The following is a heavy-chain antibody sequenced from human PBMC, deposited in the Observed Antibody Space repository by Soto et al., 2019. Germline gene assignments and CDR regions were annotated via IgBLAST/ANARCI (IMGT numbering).Heavy chain of an antibody. J-gene: IGHJ6*02. CDR3: ARGIVVVPVNYYYGMDV. CDR1: GYTFTGYY. V-gene: IGHV1-2*04. D-gene: IGHD2-2*01. CDR2: INPNSGGT. Sequence: ASVKVSCKASGYTFTGYYMHWVRQAPGQGLEWMGWINPNSGGTNYAQKFQGWVTMTRDTSISTAYMELSRLRSDDTAVYYCARGIVVVPVNYYYGMDVWGQGTTVTVSS.